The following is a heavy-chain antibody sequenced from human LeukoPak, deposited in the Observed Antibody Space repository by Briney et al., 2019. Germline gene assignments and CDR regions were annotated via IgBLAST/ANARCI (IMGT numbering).Heavy chain of an antibody. J-gene: IGHJ1*01. CDR1: GFTFSSYA. Sequence: GGSLRFSCAASGFTFSSYAMSWVRQAPGKGLEWVSAISGSGGSTYYADSVKGRFTISRDNSKNTLYLQMNSLRAEDTAVYYCAKEHRYCSGGSCYHWGQGTLVTVSS. V-gene: IGHV3-23*01. CDR2: ISGSGGST. D-gene: IGHD2-15*01. CDR3: AKEHRYCSGGSCYH.